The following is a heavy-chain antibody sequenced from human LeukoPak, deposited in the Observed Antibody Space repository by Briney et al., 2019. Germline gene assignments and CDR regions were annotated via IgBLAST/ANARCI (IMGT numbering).Heavy chain of an antibody. CDR1: GFTLSDYY. V-gene: IGHV3-11*05. D-gene: IGHD4-17*01. CDR3: AREAVTTYYFQH. CDR2: ISSSSSYT. J-gene: IGHJ1*01. Sequence: GESLKISCAASGFTLSDYYMSWIRQAPGKGLEWVSYISSSSSYTNYADSVKGRFTISRDNAKNSLYLQMNSLRAEDTAVYYCAREAVTTYYFQHWGQGTLVTVSS.